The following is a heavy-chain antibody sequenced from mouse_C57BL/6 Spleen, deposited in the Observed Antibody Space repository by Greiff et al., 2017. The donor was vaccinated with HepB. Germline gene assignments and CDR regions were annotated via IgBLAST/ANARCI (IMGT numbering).Heavy chain of an antibody. CDR3: ARRDYYGSSYGWYFDV. CDR1: GYTFTSYW. CDR2: IHPNSGST. J-gene: IGHJ1*03. V-gene: IGHV1-64*01. D-gene: IGHD1-1*01. Sequence: QVQLQQPGAELVKPGASVKLSCKASGYTFTSYWMHWVKQRPGQGLERIGMIHPNSGSTNYNEKFKSKATLTVDKSSSTAYMQLSSLTSEDSAVYYCARRDYYGSSYGWYFDVWGTGTTVTVSS.